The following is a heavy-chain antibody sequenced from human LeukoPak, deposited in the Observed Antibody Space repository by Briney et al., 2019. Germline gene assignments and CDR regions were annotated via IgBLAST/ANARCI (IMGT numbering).Heavy chain of an antibody. J-gene: IGHJ3*02. CDR1: GGSISSYY. D-gene: IGHD6-13*01. V-gene: IGHV4-59*08. Sequence: PSETLSLTCTVSGGSISSYYWSWIRQPPGKGLEWIGYIYYSGSTNYNPSLKSRVTISVDTSKNQFSLKLSSVTAADTAVYYCATAAAAGTGGAFDIWGQGTMVTVSS. CDR2: IYYSGST. CDR3: ATAAAAGTGGAFDI.